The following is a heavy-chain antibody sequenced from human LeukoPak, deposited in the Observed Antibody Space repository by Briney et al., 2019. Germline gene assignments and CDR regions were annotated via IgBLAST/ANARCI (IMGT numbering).Heavy chain of an antibody. Sequence: GGSLRLSCAASGFTFSSYAMSWVRQAPGKGLEWVSAISGSGGSTYYADSVKGRFTISRDNSKNTLYLQMNSLRAEDTDVYYCAKDPAGSGTHDRYFDYWGQGTLVTVSS. J-gene: IGHJ4*02. CDR1: GFTFSSYA. CDR2: ISGSGGST. CDR3: AKDPAGSGTHDRYFDY. V-gene: IGHV3-23*01. D-gene: IGHD3-10*01.